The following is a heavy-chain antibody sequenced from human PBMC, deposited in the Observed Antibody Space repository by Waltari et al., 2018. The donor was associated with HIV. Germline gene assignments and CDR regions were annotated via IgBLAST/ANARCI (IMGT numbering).Heavy chain of an antibody. CDR2: INTNTGNP. V-gene: IGHV7-4-1*02. Sequence: QVHLLQPAPELKKPGASAKVSCKASGYPFTSHAMIWVRQAPGQGLEWMGWINTNTGNPTYAQGFTGRFVFSLDTSVSTTYLQISSLKAEDTAVYYCARNRNGTFDYWGQGTLVTVSS. CDR1: GYPFTSHA. J-gene: IGHJ4*02. D-gene: IGHD1-1*01. CDR3: ARNRNGTFDY.